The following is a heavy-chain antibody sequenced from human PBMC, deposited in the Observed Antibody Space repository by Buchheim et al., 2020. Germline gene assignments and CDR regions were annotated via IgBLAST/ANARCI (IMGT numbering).Heavy chain of an antibody. J-gene: IGHJ5*02. V-gene: IGHV3-15*01. CDR2: IKSKTDGGTT. D-gene: IGHD5-12*01. Sequence: EVQLVESGGGLVKPGGSLRLSCAASGFTFSNAWMSWVRQAPGKGLEWAGRIKSKTDGGTTDYAAPVKGRFTISRDDSKNTLYLQMNSLKTEDTAVYYCTTAHHYSGYEWFDPWGQGTL. CDR1: GFTFSNAW. CDR3: TTAHHYSGYEWFDP.